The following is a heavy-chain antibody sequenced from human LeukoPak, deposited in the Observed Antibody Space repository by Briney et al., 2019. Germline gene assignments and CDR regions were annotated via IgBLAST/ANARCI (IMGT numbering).Heavy chain of an antibody. CDR3: AREVYDSSGNGFDV. D-gene: IGHD3-22*01. J-gene: IGHJ3*01. Sequence: KPSETLSLTCTVSGGSISNYYWNWIRQPPGKGLELIGYIYYSGTTNYNPSLKSRVSMSVDTSKNQFSLKLSSVTAADTAVYYCAREVYDSSGNGFDVWGQGTMVTVSS. V-gene: IGHV4-59*01. CDR2: IYYSGTT. CDR1: GGSISNYY.